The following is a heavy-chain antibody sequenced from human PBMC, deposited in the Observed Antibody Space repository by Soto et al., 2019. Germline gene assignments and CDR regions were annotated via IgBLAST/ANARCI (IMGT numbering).Heavy chain of an antibody. D-gene: IGHD6-13*01. Sequence: ASVKVSCKASGYTFTGYYMHWVRQAPGQGLEWMGWINPNSGGTNYAQKFQGWVTMTRDTSISTAYMELSRLRSDDTAVYYCAREAAGYYYSGMDVWGQGTTVAVS. CDR1: GYTFTGYY. CDR2: INPNSGGT. V-gene: IGHV1-2*04. CDR3: AREAAGYYYSGMDV. J-gene: IGHJ6*02.